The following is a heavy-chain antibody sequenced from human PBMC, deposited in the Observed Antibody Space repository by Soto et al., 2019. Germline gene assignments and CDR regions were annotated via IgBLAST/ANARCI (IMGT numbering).Heavy chain of an antibody. D-gene: IGHD4-17*01. CDR2: IYPGDSYT. Sequence: GESLKISCKGSGYSSTSYWIGWVRQMPGRVLELMGIIYPGDSYTRXXPSFLGQXXISAYKSISPXYLQWXGLKASDNAXYYCYSTVTTTVYYVDCWGQGPLVT. CDR3: YSTVTTTVYYVDC. J-gene: IGHJ4*02. CDR1: GYSSTSYW. V-gene: IGHV5-51*01.